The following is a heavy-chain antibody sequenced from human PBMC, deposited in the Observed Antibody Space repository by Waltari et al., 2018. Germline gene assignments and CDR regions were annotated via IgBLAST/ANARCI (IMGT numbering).Heavy chain of an antibody. Sequence: EVQLVESGGGLVQPGGSLRLSCAASGFTFSSYWLHWVRQVPGKGLVWVSRIHGEEGSTNYADSVKGRFTISRDNAKNTLYLQMNSLRAEDTAVYYCASCSSTSCRGWGQGTLVTVSS. V-gene: IGHV3-74*01. D-gene: IGHD2-2*01. CDR1: GFTFSSYW. CDR3: ASCSSTSCRG. J-gene: IGHJ4*02. CDR2: IHGEEGST.